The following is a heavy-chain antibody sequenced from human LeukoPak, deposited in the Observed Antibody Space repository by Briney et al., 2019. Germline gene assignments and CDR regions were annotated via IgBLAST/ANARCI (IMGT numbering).Heavy chain of an antibody. D-gene: IGHD2-2*01. CDR1: GGSCSGYY. CDR2: INHSGST. CDR3: ARKMIVVVPAVIAYYYYYYYMDV. Sequence: SETLSLTCAVYGGSCSGYYWSWIRQPPGKGLEWIGEINHSGSTNYNPSLKSRVTISVDTSKNQFSLKLSSVTVADTAVYYCARKMIVVVPAVIAYYYYYYYMDVWGKGTTVTVSS. J-gene: IGHJ6*03. V-gene: IGHV4-34*01.